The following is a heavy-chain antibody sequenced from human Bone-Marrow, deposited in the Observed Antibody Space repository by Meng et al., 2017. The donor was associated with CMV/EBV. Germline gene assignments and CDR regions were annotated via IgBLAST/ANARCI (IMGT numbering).Heavy chain of an antibody. V-gene: IGHV3-15*01. CDR1: GFIFSNAW. CDR3: TTGPHRSGRGVFDI. Sequence: GESLKIPCAASGFIFSNAWMSWVRQSPGKGLEWVGRIKSKTDGGTTDYAAPVKGRFTISRDDSKNTLYLQMNSLKSEDTAVYYCTTGPHRSGRGVFDIWGQGTMVTVSS. J-gene: IGHJ3*02. D-gene: IGHD3-10*01. CDR2: IKSKTDGGTT.